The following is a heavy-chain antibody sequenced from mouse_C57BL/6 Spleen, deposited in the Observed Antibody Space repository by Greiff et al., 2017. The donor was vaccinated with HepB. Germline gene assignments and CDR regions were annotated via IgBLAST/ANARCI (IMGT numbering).Heavy chain of an antibody. CDR1: GYTFTDYY. Sequence: EVQLQQSGPELVKPGASVKISCKASGYTFTDYYMNWVKQSHGKSLEWIGDINPNNGGTSYNQKFKGKATLTVDKSSSTAYMELRSLTSEDSAVYYCAREGAGYGYFDVWGTGTTVTVSS. J-gene: IGHJ1*03. V-gene: IGHV1-26*01. CDR2: INPNNGGT. CDR3: AREGAGYGYFDV.